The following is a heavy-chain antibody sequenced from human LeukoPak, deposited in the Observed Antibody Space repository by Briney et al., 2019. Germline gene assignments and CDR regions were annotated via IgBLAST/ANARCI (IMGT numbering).Heavy chain of an antibody. CDR1: GYTFTGYY. CDR3: AREDGLRGSWFDP. D-gene: IGHD3-10*01. CDR2: INPNSGGT. V-gene: IGHV1-2*02. J-gene: IGHJ5*02. Sequence: GASVKVSCKASGYTFTGYYMHWVRQAPGQGLEWMGWINPNSGGTNYAQKFQGRVTMTRDTSISTAYMELSRLRSDDTAVYYCAREDGLRGSWFDPWGQGTLVTVSS.